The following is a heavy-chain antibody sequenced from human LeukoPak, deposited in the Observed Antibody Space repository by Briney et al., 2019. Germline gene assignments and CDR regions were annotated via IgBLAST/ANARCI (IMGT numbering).Heavy chain of an antibody. J-gene: IGHJ3*02. CDR2: INPSGGNT. V-gene: IGHV1-46*01. CDR3: ARERSSGYNDAFDI. Sequence: ASVKVSCKASGYTFINYYMHWVRQAPGQGLEWMGIINPSGGNTNYAQKFQGRVTMTRDMSTSTVYMELSSLRSEDTAVYYCARERSSGYNDAFDIWGQGTMVTVSS. CDR1: GYTFINYY. D-gene: IGHD3-22*01.